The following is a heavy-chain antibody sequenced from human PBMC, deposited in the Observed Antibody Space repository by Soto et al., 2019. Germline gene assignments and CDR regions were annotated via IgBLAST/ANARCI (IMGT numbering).Heavy chain of an antibody. CDR3: ATVNERYYYYYGMDV. V-gene: IGHV1-24*01. CDR1: GYTLTELS. D-gene: IGHD1-1*01. J-gene: IGHJ6*02. CDR2: LDPEDGKT. Sequence: GSSVKVSRKVSGYTLTELSMHWVRQAPGKGLEWMGGLDPEDGKTIYAQKFEGRVTMTEDTSTDAAYMELSSLRSEDTAVYYCATVNERYYYYYGMDVWGQGTTVTVSS.